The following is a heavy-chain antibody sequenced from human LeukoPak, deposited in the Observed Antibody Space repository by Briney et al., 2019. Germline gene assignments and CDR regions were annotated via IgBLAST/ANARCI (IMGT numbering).Heavy chain of an antibody. CDR1: GGSLSSYY. J-gene: IGHJ4*02. D-gene: IGHD3-10*01. CDR3: ARAEITMVRGVTYYFDY. Sequence: SETLSLTCTVSGGSLSSYYWSWIRQPPGKGLEWIGYIYYSGSTNYNTSLKSRVTISVDTAKIQFSLKLSSVTAADTAVYYCARAEITMVRGVTYYFDYWGQGTLVTVSS. V-gene: IGHV4-59*01. CDR2: IYYSGST.